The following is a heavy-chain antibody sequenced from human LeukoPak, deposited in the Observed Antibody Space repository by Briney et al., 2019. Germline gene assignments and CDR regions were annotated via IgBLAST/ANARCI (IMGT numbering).Heavy chain of an antibody. CDR1: GFTFDDYG. J-gene: IGHJ3*02. CDR2: ISGSGGST. Sequence: GGSLRHSCAASGFTFDDYGMSWVRQAPGKGLEWVSAISGSGGSTYYADSVKGRFTISRDNSKNTLYLQVNSLRAEDTAVYYCAKGQTTVMAFDIWGQGTMVTVSS. V-gene: IGHV3-23*01. D-gene: IGHD4-17*01. CDR3: AKGQTTVMAFDI.